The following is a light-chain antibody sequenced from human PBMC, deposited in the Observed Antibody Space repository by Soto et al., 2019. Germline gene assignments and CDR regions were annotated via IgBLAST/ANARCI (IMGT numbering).Light chain of an antibody. Sequence: DIQMTQSPATLPASVGDRVTITCRASQSISGWLAWYQQRPGKAPNLLIFDASTLESGVPSRFSGSGSGTTFTLTISSLQSDDFATYYCLQYNGYYRTFGQGTKVDIK. J-gene: IGKJ1*01. CDR1: QSISGW. CDR3: LQYNGYYRT. CDR2: DAS. V-gene: IGKV1-5*01.